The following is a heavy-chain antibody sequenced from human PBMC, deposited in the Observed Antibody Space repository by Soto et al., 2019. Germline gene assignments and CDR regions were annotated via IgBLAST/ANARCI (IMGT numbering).Heavy chain of an antibody. CDR1: GGSISSGDYY. CDR3: ARDGPPPYYYYGMDV. CDR2: IYYSGST. J-gene: IGHJ6*02. V-gene: IGHV4-30-4*01. Sequence: PSETLSLTCTVSGGSISSGDYYWSWIRQPPGEGLEWIGYIYYSGSTYYNPSLKSRVTISVDTSKNQFSLKLSSVTAADTAVYYCARDGPPPYYYYGMDVWGQGTTVTVSS.